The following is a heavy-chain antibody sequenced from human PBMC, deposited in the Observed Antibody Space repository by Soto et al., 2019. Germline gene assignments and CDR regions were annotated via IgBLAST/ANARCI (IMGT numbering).Heavy chain of an antibody. Sequence: GGSLRLSCAASGFTFSSYAMHWVRQAPGKGLEWVAVISYDGSNKYYADSVKGRFTISRDNSKNTLYLQMNSLRAEDTAVYYCAREWSWNYVGSLDYWGQGTLVTVSS. D-gene: IGHD1-7*01. CDR1: GFTFSSYA. J-gene: IGHJ4*02. CDR3: AREWSWNYVGSLDY. V-gene: IGHV3-30-3*01. CDR2: ISYDGSNK.